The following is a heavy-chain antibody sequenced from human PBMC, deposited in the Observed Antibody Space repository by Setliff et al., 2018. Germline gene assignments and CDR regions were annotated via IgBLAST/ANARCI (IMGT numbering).Heavy chain of an antibody. V-gene: IGHV3-15*01. J-gene: IGHJ4*02. CDR3: ITSSSWYPFDY. Sequence: PGGSLRLSCAASGFTFSNAWVSWVRQAPGKGLEWVGRIKSKTDGGTTDYAAPVKGRFTISRDDSKNTLYLQMNSLKTEDTAVYYCITSSSWYPFDYWGQGTLVTVSS. CDR1: GFTFSNAW. CDR2: IKSKTDGGTT. D-gene: IGHD6-13*01.